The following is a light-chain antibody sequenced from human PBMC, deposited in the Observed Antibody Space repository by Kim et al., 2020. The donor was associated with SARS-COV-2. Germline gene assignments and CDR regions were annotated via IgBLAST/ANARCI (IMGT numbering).Light chain of an antibody. CDR1: KLGDKH. CDR2: QDN. V-gene: IGLV3-1*01. J-gene: IGLJ3*02. Sequence: SYELTQPPSVSVSPGQTASITCSGDKLGDKHACWYQQRPGQSPVLVIYQDNRRPSGIPERFSGSKSGNTATLTIRGTQALDEGDYYCQAWDSSTAWGVFGGGTKVTVL. CDR3: QAWDSSTAWGV.